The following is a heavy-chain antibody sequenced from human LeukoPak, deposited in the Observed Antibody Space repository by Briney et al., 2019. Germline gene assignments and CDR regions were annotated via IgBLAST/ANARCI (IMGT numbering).Heavy chain of an antibody. V-gene: IGHV3-48*01. J-gene: IGHJ4*02. Sequence: GGSLRLSCAASGFTFSSYSMNWVRQAPGKGLEWVSYISSSSTIYYADSVKGRFTISRDNAKNSLYLQMNSLRAEDTAVYYCARGGDIVVVVAATDYWGQGTLVTVSS. CDR1: GFTFSSYS. CDR3: ARGGDIVVVVAATDY. D-gene: IGHD2-15*01. CDR2: ISSSSTI.